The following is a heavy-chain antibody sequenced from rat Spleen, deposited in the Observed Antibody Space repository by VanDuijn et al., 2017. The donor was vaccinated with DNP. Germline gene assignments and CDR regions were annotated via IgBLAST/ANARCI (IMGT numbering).Heavy chain of an antibody. D-gene: IGHD1-5*01. CDR2: ISYRGST. CDR1: AYSITTHY. J-gene: IGHJ2*01. CDR3: ARGNIGTSTLDY. Sequence: EVQLQESGPGLVKPSQSLSLTCSVTAYSITTHYWGWIRKFPGNKMEWVGHISYRGSTTYNPSLKSRISIIRDTSKNQFFLQLNSVTAEDTATCYCARGNIGTSTLDYWGQGFMVTVSS. V-gene: IGHV3-1*01.